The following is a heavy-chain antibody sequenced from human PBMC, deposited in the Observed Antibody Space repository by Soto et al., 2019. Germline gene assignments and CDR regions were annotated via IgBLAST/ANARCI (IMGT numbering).Heavy chain of an antibody. CDR2: IYHSGNT. J-gene: IGHJ4*02. V-gene: IGHV4-39*01. Sequence: PSETLSLTCTVSGDSIRSSSNYWGWIRQPPGKRLEWIGSIYHSGNTYYDPSLKSRVTISVDTSKNQFSLKVSSVTAADTAVYYCARRGLAANGYFDSWGQGTLVTVSS. D-gene: IGHD3-3*02. CDR1: GDSIRSSSNY. CDR3: ARRGLAANGYFDS.